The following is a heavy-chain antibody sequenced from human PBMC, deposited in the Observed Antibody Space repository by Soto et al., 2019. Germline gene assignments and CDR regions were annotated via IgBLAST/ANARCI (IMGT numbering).Heavy chain of an antibody. CDR3: AREHSDGAGAPFLDY. V-gene: IGHV4-59*01. D-gene: IGHD2-8*02. Sequence: PSETLSLPCTVPGGSIGNYYWSWIRQSPGKGLEYSGSILNSGTTYYDPSLKSRVTISVDASRNQSSRKLTSVTAADTPVHYCAREHSDGAGAPFLDYWGQGSLVTVSS. CDR2: ILNSGTT. J-gene: IGHJ4*02. CDR1: GGSIGNYY.